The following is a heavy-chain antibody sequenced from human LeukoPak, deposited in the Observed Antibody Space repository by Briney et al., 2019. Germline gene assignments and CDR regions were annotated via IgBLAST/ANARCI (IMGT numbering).Heavy chain of an antibody. Sequence: PSQTLSLTCTVSGGSICSGSYYWRWIRQPAGKGLEWIGRIYTSGSTNYNPSLKSRVTISVDTSKNQFSLKLSSVTAADTAVYYCARDRINSGSYREDYWGQGTLVTVSS. CDR1: GGSICSGSYY. D-gene: IGHD1-26*01. CDR2: IYTSGST. J-gene: IGHJ4*02. CDR3: ARDRINSGSYREDY. V-gene: IGHV4-61*02.